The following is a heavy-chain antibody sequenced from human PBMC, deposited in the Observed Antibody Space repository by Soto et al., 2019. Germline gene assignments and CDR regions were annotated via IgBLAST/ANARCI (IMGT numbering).Heavy chain of an antibody. V-gene: IGHV3-23*01. CDR3: AKDPVVGTRRAFDI. D-gene: IGHD1-26*01. J-gene: IGHJ3*02. CDR2: ISGSGGST. Sequence: EVQLLESGGGLVQPGGSLRLSCAASGFTFSNFAMNWVRQAPGKGLEWDSAISGSGGSTYYADSVKGRFTISRDNSKNTLYLQMNSLRAEDTAVYYCAKDPVVGTRRAFDIWGQGTMVTVSS. CDR1: GFTFSNFA.